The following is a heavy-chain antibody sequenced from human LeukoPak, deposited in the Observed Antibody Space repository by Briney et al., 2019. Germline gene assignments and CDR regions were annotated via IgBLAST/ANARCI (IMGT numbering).Heavy chain of an antibody. D-gene: IGHD1-26*01. CDR2: ISAYNGNT. V-gene: IGHV1-18*01. Sequence: ASVKVSCMASGYTFTSYGISWVRRAPGQGLEWMGWISAYNGNTNYAQKLQGRVTMTTDTSTSTAYMELRSLRSDDTAVYYCARRASGSYRPDNWFDPWGQGTLVTVSS. CDR1: GYTFTSYG. J-gene: IGHJ5*02. CDR3: ARRASGSYRPDNWFDP.